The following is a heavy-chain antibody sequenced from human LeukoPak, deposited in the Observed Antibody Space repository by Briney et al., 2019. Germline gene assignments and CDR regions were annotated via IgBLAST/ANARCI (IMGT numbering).Heavy chain of an antibody. V-gene: IGHV1-8*01. D-gene: IGHD2-15*01. CDR1: GYTFTSYD. CDR2: MNPNSGNT. Sequence: GASVKVSCKASGYTFTSYDINWVRQATGQGLEWMGWMNPNSGNTGYAQKFQGRVTMTRNTSISTAYMELSSLRSEDTAVYYCARGPGSSVHDVKGDSGWQNWFDPWGQGTLVTVSS. CDR3: ARGPGSSVHDVKGDSGWQNWFDP. J-gene: IGHJ5*02.